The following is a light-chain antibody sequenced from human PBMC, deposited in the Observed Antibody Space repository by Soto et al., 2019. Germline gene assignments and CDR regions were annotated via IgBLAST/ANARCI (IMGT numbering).Light chain of an antibody. V-gene: IGLV2-14*01. CDR1: SSDVGGYNY. CDR3: SSYTSSSTLVV. Sequence: QSVLTQPASVSGSPGQSITISCTGTSSDVGGYNYVSSYQQHPGKAPKLMIYEVSNGPSGVSNRFSGSKSGNTASLTISGLQAEDEADYYCSSYTSSSTLVVFGGGTKLTVL. J-gene: IGLJ2*01. CDR2: EVS.